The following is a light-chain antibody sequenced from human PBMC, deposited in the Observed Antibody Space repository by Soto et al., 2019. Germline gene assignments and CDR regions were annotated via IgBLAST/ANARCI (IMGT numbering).Light chain of an antibody. CDR2: EVS. J-gene: IGLJ1*01. CDR1: SSDVGGYNY. CDR3: CSYSTSNTHNYV. V-gene: IGLV2-14*01. Sequence: QSALTQPASVSGSPGQSITISCTETSSDVGGYNYVSWYQQHPGKAPKLMIYEVSNRPSGVSNRFSASKSGDTASLTISGLQAGDEADYYCCSYSTSNTHNYVFGTGTKLTVL.